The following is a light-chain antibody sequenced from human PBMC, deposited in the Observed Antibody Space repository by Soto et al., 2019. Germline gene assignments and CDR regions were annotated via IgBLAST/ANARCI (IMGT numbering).Light chain of an antibody. V-gene: IGKV3-11*01. CDR3: QQRSKLPPNT. J-gene: IGKJ4*01. CDR1: QSVSSY. CDR2: DAS. Sequence: EIVLTQSPATLSLSPGERATLSCRASQSVSSYLAWYQQKPGQAPRLLIYDASNRATGIPARFSGSGSGTDFTLTISSLEPEDFAVYYCQQRSKLPPNTFGGGTKVEIK.